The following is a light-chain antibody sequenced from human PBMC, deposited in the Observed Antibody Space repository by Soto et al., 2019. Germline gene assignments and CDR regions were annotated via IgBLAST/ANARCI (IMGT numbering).Light chain of an antibody. J-gene: IGKJ1*01. Sequence: DIQMTQSPSTLSGSVGDRVTITCRASQTISSWLAWYQQKPGKAPKLLIYKASTLKSGVPSRFSGSGSGTEFTLTISSLQPDDSATYYCQQYNSYPLTSGQGTK. CDR1: QTISSW. CDR2: KAS. V-gene: IGKV1-5*03. CDR3: QQYNSYPLT.